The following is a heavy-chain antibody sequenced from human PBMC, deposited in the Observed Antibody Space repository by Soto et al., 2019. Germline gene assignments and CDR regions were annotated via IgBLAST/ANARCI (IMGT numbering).Heavy chain of an antibody. CDR3: ARGGGVGVAGSAAFDM. D-gene: IGHD3-3*01. V-gene: IGHV1-2*02. CDR1: GYPVTAYY. J-gene: IGHJ3*02. Sequence: QLHLVQSGAVVKKPGASVTVSCSASGYPVTAYYMHWVRQAPGRGLEWMRGINPATGAAKYTQTFQGRVTMTRDTSTSTVFMELSGLTSEDTAVFYCARGGGVGVAGSAAFDMWGQGTVVTVSS. CDR2: INPATGAA.